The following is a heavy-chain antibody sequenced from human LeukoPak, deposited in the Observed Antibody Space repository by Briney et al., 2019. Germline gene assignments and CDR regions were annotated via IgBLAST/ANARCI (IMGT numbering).Heavy chain of an antibody. CDR3: ARSVSGWYDANWFDP. V-gene: IGHV3-30*03. CDR2: ISYDGSNK. J-gene: IGHJ5*02. CDR1: GFTFSSYG. Sequence: GRSLRLSCAASGFTFSSYGMHWVRQAPGKGLEWVAVISYDGSNKYYADSVKGRFTISRDNSKNTLYLQMNSLRSEDTAVYYCARSVSGWYDANWFDPWGQGTLVTVSS. D-gene: IGHD6-19*01.